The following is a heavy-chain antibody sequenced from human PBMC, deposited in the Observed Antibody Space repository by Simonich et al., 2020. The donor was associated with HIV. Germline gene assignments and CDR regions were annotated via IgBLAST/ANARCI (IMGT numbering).Heavy chain of an antibody. D-gene: IGHD7-27*01. CDR3: ARHHELGMGWFDP. Sequence: QVQLQESGPGLVKPSETLSLTCTVSGGSISSYYWSWIRQPPGKGLEWMGEINHVGSTSYNPSLKSRFPISVDTSKNKFSLRLSSVTAADTAIYYCARHHELGMGWFDPWGQGTLVTVSS. CDR1: GGSISSYY. V-gene: IGHV4-59*08. CDR2: INHVGST. J-gene: IGHJ5*02.